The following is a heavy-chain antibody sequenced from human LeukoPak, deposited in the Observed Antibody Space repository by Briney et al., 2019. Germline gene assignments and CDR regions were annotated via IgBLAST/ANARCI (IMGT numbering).Heavy chain of an antibody. J-gene: IGHJ4*02. CDR2: IRGSGGGT. CDR3: AKAGIGVVGYFDY. Sequence: PGGSLRLSCADSGFTFSSYAMSWVRQAPGKGLEWVSAIRGSGGGTYHADSVKGRFTISRDNSKNTLYLQMNSLRDEDTALYYCAKAGIGVVGYFDYWGQGTLVTVSS. V-gene: IGHV3-23*01. CDR1: GFTFSSYA. D-gene: IGHD6-19*01.